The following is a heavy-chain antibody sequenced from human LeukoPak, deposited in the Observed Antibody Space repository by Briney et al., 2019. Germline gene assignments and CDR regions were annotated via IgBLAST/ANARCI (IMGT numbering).Heavy chain of an antibody. Sequence: GGSLRLSCAASGFTVSSNYMSWVRQAPGKGLEWVSVIYSGGSTSYADSVKGRFTISRDNSKITLYLQMNSLRAEDTAVYYCARGRDYYDSSGYYSYGMDVWGQGTTVTVSS. V-gene: IGHV3-53*01. CDR3: ARGRDYYDSSGYYSYGMDV. CDR2: IYSGGST. D-gene: IGHD3-22*01. CDR1: GFTVSSNY. J-gene: IGHJ6*02.